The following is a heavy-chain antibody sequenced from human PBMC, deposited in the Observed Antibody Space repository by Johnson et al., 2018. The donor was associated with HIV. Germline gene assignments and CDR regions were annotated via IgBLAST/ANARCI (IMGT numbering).Heavy chain of an antibody. CDR2: ISYDGSNK. CDR3: AVGLNTDAFDI. J-gene: IGHJ3*02. Sequence: QVQLVESGGGVVQPGGSLRLSCAASGFTFDDYAMHWVRQAPGKGLEWVAVISYDGSNKYYADSVKGRFTISRDNSKNTLYLQMNSLRAEDTAVYYCAVGLNTDAFDIWGQGTMVTVSS. D-gene: IGHD3/OR15-3a*01. V-gene: IGHV3-30-3*01. CDR1: GFTFDDYA.